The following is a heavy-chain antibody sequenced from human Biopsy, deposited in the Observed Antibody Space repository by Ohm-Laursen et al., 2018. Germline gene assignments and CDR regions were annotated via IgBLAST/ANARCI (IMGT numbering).Heavy chain of an antibody. V-gene: IGHV1-2*02. J-gene: IGHJ5*02. CDR2: INPNSGGT. Sequence: ASVKVSCKASGYTFTGYYIHWVRQAPGQGPEWMGWINPNSGGTFFAQNFQGRVTMTRDTSISTVHMELSRLTSDDTAVYYCARERDPWGQGTLVTVSS. CDR3: ARERDP. CDR1: GYTFTGYY.